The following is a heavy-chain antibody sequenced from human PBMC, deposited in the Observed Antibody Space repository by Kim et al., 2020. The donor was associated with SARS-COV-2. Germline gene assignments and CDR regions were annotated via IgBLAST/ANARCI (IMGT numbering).Heavy chain of an antibody. CDR1: GFSFGDCA. V-gene: IGHV3-9*01. J-gene: IGHJ6*02. CDR2: ISWNSGSI. CDR3: AKGVRYHYFVMNV. D-gene: IGHD5-12*01. Sequence: GGSMRLSCAASGFSFGDCAMHWVRQVPGKGLEWVSGISWNSGSIGYADSVKGRFTISIDNAKNSLYLQMNSLRAEDTALFYCAKGVRYHYFVMNVWGPGT.